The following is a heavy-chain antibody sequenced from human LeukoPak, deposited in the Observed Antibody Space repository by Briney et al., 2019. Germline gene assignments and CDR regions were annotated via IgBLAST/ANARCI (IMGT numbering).Heavy chain of an antibody. CDR2: IKQDGSEK. V-gene: IGHV3-7*01. CDR1: GFTFSNAW. Sequence: GGSLRLSCAASGFTFSNAWMSWVRQAPGKGLEWVANIKQDGSEKYYVDSVKGRFTISRDNAKNSLYLQMNSLRAEDTAVYYCARERQGIAVNWGQGTLVTVSS. D-gene: IGHD6-19*01. J-gene: IGHJ4*02. CDR3: ARERQGIAVN.